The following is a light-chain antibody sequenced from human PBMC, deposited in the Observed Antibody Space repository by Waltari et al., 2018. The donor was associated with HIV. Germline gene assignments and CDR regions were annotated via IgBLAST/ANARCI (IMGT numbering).Light chain of an antibody. CDR1: NNYVADYNH. J-gene: IGLJ1*01. CDR3: TAYKYSTRSYV. Sequence: QSALTQPASVSGSPGQSITISCIGSNNYVADYNHVAWYQQHPDKAPKLLIYDVTNRPPGVSNRFSCSKSGNTASLAISGLQAEDEADYFCTAYKYSTRSYVFGTGTKVTVL. CDR2: DVT. V-gene: IGLV2-14*03.